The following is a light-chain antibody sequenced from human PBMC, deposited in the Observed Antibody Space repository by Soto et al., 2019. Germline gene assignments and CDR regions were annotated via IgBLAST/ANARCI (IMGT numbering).Light chain of an antibody. J-gene: IGKJ2*01. Sequence: DIVLAQSPGTLSLSPGQRATLSCRAGQAVNPNYIAWYQQRPGQAPRLLLSSATTRATGIPDRFSGTGSGTEFSLTISRLEPGDSAVYYCQFCGTSPLTFGPGSNLEIK. CDR2: SAT. CDR3: QFCGTSPLT. CDR1: QAVNPNY. V-gene: IGKV3-20*01.